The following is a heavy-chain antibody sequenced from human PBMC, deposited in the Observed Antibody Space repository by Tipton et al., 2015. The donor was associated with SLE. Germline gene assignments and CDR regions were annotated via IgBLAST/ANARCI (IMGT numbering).Heavy chain of an antibody. J-gene: IGHJ2*01. CDR3: ASAVVVNNDWYFDL. CDR1: GYSISSGYY. Sequence: TLSLTCAVSGYSISSGYYWGWIRQPPGKGLEWIGSIYHSGSTYYNPSLKSRVTISVDTSKNQFSLKRSSVTAADTAVYYSASAVVVNNDWYFDLWGRGTLVTVSS. V-gene: IGHV4-38-2*01. CDR2: IYHSGST. D-gene: IGHD3-22*01.